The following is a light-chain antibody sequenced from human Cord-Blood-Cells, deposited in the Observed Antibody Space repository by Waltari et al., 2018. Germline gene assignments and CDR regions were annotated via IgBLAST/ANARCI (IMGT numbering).Light chain of an antibody. Sequence: SSELTQDPAVSVALGQTVRITCQGDSLRSYYASWYQQKPGKAPVLVIYGKNNRPSGIPDRFAGSSSENTSSLTITGAQAEYDADYYCNSRDSSGNHLVFGGGTKLTVL. CDR2: GKN. CDR1: SLRSYY. V-gene: IGLV3-19*01. CDR3: NSRDSSGNHLV. J-gene: IGLJ2*01.